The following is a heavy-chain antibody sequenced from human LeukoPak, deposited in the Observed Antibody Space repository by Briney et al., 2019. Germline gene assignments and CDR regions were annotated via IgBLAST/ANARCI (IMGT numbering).Heavy chain of an antibody. CDR1: GFTFSSYS. J-gene: IGHJ4*02. CDR3: ARDLRVVLVVAATIDY. Sequence: GGSLSLSCAASGFTFSSYSMNWVRQAQRQGQELVSSISSSSYIYYSDYAKVRFTISIAKAKNSLYLQMNSLRAEDTAVYYCARDLRVVLVVAATIDYWGQGTLVTVSS. D-gene: IGHD2-15*01. CDR2: ISSSSYI. V-gene: IGHV3-21*01.